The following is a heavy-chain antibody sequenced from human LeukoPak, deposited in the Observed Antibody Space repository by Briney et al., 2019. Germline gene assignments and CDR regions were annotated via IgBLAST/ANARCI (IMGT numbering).Heavy chain of an antibody. CDR2: AYYSGHT. CDR1: GGSISDNY. V-gene: IGHV4-59*08. J-gene: IGHJ4*02. CDR3: ARHPFSTPFDY. D-gene: IGHD2/OR15-2a*01. Sequence: TSETLSLTCTVSGGSISDNYWSWIRQPPGKGLEWIGYAYYSGHTNYNSSLKSRVTMSLDTSKSQFSLRLSSVTAADTAVYFCARHPFSTPFDYWGPGTLVTVSS.